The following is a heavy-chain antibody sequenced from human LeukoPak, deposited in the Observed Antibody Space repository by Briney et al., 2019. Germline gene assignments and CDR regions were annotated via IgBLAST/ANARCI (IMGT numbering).Heavy chain of an antibody. CDR3: ARLSYGSGSHYNFYFDF. J-gene: IGHJ4*02. CDR1: GGSISSSSYY. CDR2: IYYSGST. D-gene: IGHD3-10*01. V-gene: IGHV4-39*01. Sequence: SETLSLTCTVSGGSISSSSYYWGWIRQPPGKGLEWIGSIYYSGSTYYNPFLKSRVTISVDTSKNQFSLKLSSVTAADTAVYYCARLSYGSGSHYNFYFDFWGQGTLVTVSA.